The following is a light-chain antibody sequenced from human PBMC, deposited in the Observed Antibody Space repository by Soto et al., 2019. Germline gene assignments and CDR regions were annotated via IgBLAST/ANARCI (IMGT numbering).Light chain of an antibody. CDR3: QQLNSYPLT. Sequence: DIQLTQSPSFLSASVGDRVTITCRASQGISSYLAWYQQEPGKAPKLLIYAASTLQSGVPSRFGGGGSGTEFTLTISSLQPEDFATYYCQQLNSYPLTFGGGTKVEIK. V-gene: IGKV1-9*01. CDR1: QGISSY. J-gene: IGKJ4*01. CDR2: AAS.